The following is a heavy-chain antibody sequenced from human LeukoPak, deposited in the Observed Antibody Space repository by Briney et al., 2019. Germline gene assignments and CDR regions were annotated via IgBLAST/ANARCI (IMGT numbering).Heavy chain of an antibody. CDR1: VYTFTGYY. J-gene: IGHJ4*02. Sequence: ASVTVSRKASVYTFTGYYMHWVRQPPGQGLEWMGWINPNSGGTNYAQKFQGRVTMTRDTSISTAYMELSRLRSDDTAVYYCARGASSIAVAGRVNYWGQGTLVTVSS. CDR2: INPNSGGT. V-gene: IGHV1-2*02. D-gene: IGHD6-19*01. CDR3: ARGASSIAVAGRVNY.